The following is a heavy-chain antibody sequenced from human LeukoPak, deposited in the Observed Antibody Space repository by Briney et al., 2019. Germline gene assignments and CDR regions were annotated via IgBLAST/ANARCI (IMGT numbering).Heavy chain of an antibody. CDR3: AHMTPSFFQH. V-gene: IGHV3-23*01. J-gene: IGHJ1*01. CDR2: VESRGDRT. Sequence: GGSLRLSCAASGFTFTSYPMTWVRQAPGKGLEWVSTVESRGDRTHYADSVKGRFTISRDNAKNSLYLQMNSLRAEDTAVYYCAHMTPSFFQHWGQGTLVTVSS. D-gene: IGHD2-15*01. CDR1: GFTFTSYP.